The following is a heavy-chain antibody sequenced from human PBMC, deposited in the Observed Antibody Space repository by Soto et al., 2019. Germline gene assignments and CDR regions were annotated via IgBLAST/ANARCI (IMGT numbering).Heavy chain of an antibody. D-gene: IGHD2-15*01. CDR2: ISTYNGNT. CDR1: GSTFTTYG. V-gene: IGHV1-18*04. J-gene: IGHJ4*02. Sequence: QVHLVQSGAEVKKPGASVKVSCKASGSTFTTYGITWGGQAPGQGLEWMGWISTYNGNTNYEQKLQGRVTMTTDTLTSTAYMELRSLRSDDTAVYYCARRGAYCSGGTCYHFDYWGQGTLVTVSS. CDR3: ARRGAYCSGGTCYHFDY.